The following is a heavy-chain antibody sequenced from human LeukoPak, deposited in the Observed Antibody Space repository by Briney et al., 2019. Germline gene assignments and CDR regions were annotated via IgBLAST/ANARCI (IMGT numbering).Heavy chain of an antibody. V-gene: IGHV3-15*01. CDR3: TTGMFKWNDLGY. CDR2: IKGKTDVGTA. J-gene: IGHJ4*02. D-gene: IGHD1-20*01. CDR1: GFTLSNAR. Sequence: GGSLSLSCAASGFTLSNARMSWVRQAPGKGREWVGRIKGKTDVGTADYAVPVKGRFTISRDDSKNTLYLQMDSMTTESTAMYYFTTGMFKWNDLGYWGRGALVTVSS.